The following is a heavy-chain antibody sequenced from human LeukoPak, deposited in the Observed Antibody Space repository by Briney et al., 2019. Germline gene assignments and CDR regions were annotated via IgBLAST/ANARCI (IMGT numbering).Heavy chain of an antibody. D-gene: IGHD2-15*01. V-gene: IGHV3-7*03. CDR3: ARVLRYCSGGNCYSGGLGYMDV. CDR1: GFTFSSYW. Sequence: GGSLRLSCAASGFTFSSYWMSWVRQAPGKGLEWVANIKQDGSEKYYADSVKGRFTISRDNAKNSLFLQMNSLRAEDTAVYYCARVLRYCSGGNCYSGGLGYMDVWGKGTTVTISS. J-gene: IGHJ6*03. CDR2: IKQDGSEK.